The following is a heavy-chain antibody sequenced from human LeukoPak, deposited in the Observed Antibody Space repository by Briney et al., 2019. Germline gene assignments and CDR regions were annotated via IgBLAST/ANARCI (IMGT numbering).Heavy chain of an antibody. CDR3: ARDIYERTTVTTGREDYYYYMDV. V-gene: IGHV1-69*13. Sequence: GASVKVSCKASGGTFSSYAISWVRQAPGQGLEWMGGIIPIFGTANYAQKFQGRVTITADESTSTAYMELSSLRSEDTAVYYCARDIYERTTVTTGREDYYYYMDVWGKGTTVTVSS. D-gene: IGHD4-11*01. CDR1: GGTFSSYA. CDR2: IIPIFGTA. J-gene: IGHJ6*03.